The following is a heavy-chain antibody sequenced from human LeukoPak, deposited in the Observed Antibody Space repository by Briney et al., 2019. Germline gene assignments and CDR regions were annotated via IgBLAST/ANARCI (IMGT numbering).Heavy chain of an antibody. J-gene: IGHJ3*01. CDR2: ISANGGST. Sequence: GGSLRLSCSASGFTFSRYAMHWVRQAPGKGLEYVSAISANGGSTYYADPVKGRFTISRDNSKNTLSLQMSSLRAEDTAVYYCVKDDSYYYDSGSYPTWGQGTMVTVSS. D-gene: IGHD3-22*01. CDR1: GFTFSRYA. CDR3: VKDDSYYYDSGSYPT. V-gene: IGHV3-64D*06.